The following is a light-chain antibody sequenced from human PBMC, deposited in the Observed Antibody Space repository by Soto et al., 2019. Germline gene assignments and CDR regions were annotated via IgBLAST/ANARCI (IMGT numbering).Light chain of an antibody. J-gene: IGLJ3*02. CDR3: AAWDDSLNGEV. CDR2: SNN. V-gene: IGLV1-44*01. Sequence: QLVLTQSPSASGTPGQRVTISCSGSSSNIGSNTVNWYQQLPGTAPRLLMCSNNQRPSGVPDRFSGSKSGTSASLAISGLQSEDEADYYCAAWDDSLNGEVFGGGTKVTVL. CDR1: SSNIGSNT.